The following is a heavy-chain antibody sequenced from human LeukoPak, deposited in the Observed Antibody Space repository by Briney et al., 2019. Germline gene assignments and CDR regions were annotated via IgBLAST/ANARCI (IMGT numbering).Heavy chain of an antibody. CDR3: ARGLTGYKYFDY. Sequence: GASVKVSCKASGGTFSSYAISWVRQATGQGLEWMGWMNPNSGNTGYAQKFQGRVTITADKSTSTAYMELSSLRSEDTAVYYCARGLTGYKYFDYWGQGTLVTVSS. CDR2: MNPNSGNT. V-gene: IGHV1-8*03. J-gene: IGHJ4*02. D-gene: IGHD3-9*01. CDR1: GGTFSSYA.